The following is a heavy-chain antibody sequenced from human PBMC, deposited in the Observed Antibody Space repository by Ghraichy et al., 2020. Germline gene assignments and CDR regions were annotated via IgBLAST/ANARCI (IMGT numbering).Heavy chain of an antibody. Sequence: SLRLSCTASGFTFGDYAMSWFRQAPGKGLEWVGFIRSKAYGGTTEYAASVKGRFTISRDDSKSIAYLQMNSLKTEDTAVYYCTRVRRGYSGYDSLSYYYYGMDVWGQGTTVTVSS. D-gene: IGHD5-12*01. CDR2: IRSKAYGGTT. CDR3: TRVRRGYSGYDSLSYYYYGMDV. CDR1: GFTFGDYA. V-gene: IGHV3-49*03. J-gene: IGHJ6*02.